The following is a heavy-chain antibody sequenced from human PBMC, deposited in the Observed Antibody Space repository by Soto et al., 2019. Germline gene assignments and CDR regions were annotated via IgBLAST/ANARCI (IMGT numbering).Heavy chain of an antibody. CDR2: INGDGSAT. D-gene: IGHD4-4*01. J-gene: IGHJ4*02. Sequence: GGSLRLSCEASGFTFSAYWMHWVRQAPGKGLVWVSRINGDGSATTYADSVKGRFTISRDNAKNTLSLQMNSLRAEDTAIYFCTRVMTFYYTNSAFDSWGQGTLVTVSS. V-gene: IGHV3-74*01. CDR3: TRVMTFYYTNSAFDS. CDR1: GFTFSAYW.